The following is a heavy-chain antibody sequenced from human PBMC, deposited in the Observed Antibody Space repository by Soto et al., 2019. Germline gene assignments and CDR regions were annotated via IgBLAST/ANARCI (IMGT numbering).Heavy chain of an antibody. J-gene: IGHJ5*02. CDR1: GGSFGGYY. Sequence: SETLSLTCAVYGGSFGGYYWSWIRQPPGKGLEWIGEINHSGSTNYNPSLKSRVTISVDTSKNQFSLKLSSVTAADTAVYYCARGGTRRFTMIVVFWFDPWGQGTLVTVSS. D-gene: IGHD3-22*01. V-gene: IGHV4-34*01. CDR2: INHSGST. CDR3: ARGGTRRFTMIVVFWFDP.